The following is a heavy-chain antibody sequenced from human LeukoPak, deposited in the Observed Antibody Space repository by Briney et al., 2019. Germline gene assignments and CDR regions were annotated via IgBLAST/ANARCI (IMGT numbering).Heavy chain of an antibody. CDR2: IYYSGST. J-gene: IGHJ5*02. V-gene: IGHV4-59*12. CDR1: GGSISSDY. Sequence: SETLSLTCTVSGGSISSDYWSWIRQPPGKGLEWIGYIYYSGSTNYNPSLKSRVTISVDTSKNQFSLKLSSVTAADTAVYYCARDGTLLWFGELLSGWFDPWGQGTLVTVSS. CDR3: ARDGTLLWFGELLSGWFDP. D-gene: IGHD3-10*01.